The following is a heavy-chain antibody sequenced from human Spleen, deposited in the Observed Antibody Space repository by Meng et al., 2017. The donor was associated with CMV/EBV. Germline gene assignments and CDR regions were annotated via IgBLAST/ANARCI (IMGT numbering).Heavy chain of an antibody. V-gene: IGHV4-30-4*08. CDR3: TRVRITMVRGVSHFDY. Sequence: GSISSGDYYWSWIRQPPGKGLEWIGYIYYSGSTYYNPSLKSRVTISVDTSKNQFSLKLSSVTVADTAVYYCTRVRITMVRGVSHFDYWGQGTLVTVSS. CDR1: GSISSGDYY. D-gene: IGHD3-10*01. J-gene: IGHJ4*02. CDR2: IYYSGST.